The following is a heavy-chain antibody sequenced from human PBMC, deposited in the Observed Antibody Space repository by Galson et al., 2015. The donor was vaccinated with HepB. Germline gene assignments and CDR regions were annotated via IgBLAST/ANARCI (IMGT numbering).Heavy chain of an antibody. J-gene: IGHJ4*02. CDR2: ITSNGGRT. Sequence: SLRLSCAASGFTFSRYAMTWVRQAPGKGLEWTSSITSNGGRTFYTNSVKGRFTISRDNSSNTVVLQLSSLRPEDTAVYYCAKDGIMVSNNPYQLHFWGQGTLVSVSS. CDR3: AKDGIMVSNNPYQLHF. V-gene: IGHV3-23*01. CDR1: GFTFSRYA. D-gene: IGHD2-8*01.